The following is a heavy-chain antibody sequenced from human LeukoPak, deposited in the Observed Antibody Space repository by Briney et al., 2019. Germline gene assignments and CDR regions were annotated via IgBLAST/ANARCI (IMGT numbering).Heavy chain of an antibody. CDR3: AKGYGSGSSRYYFDY. D-gene: IGHD3-10*01. CDR2: ISGSGGST. V-gene: IGHV3-23*01. J-gene: IGHJ4*02. CDR1: GFTFSSYA. Sequence: GGSLRLSCAASGFTFSSYAMSWVRQAPGKGLECVSTISGSGGSTYYADSVKGRFTISRDNSKNTLYLQMNSLRAEDTAVCYCAKGYGSGSSRYYFDYWGQGTLVTVSS.